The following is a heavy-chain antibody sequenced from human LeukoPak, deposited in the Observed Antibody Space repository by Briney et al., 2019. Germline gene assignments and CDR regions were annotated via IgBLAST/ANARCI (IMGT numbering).Heavy chain of an antibody. D-gene: IGHD1-14*01. CDR1: GFTFSSYV. CDR3: ARGGVGIGGFQDFNY. J-gene: IGHJ4*02. Sequence: PGGSLRLSCAASGFTFSSYVMYWVRQAPGKGLEYVSAISSGGESTYYANSVKGRFTISRDNSKNTLFLQMGSLRAEDMAVYYCARGGVGIGGFQDFNYWGQGTLVTVSS. CDR2: ISSGGEST. V-gene: IGHV3-64*01.